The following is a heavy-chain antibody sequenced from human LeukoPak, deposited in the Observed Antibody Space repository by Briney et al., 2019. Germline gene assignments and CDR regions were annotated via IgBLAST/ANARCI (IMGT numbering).Heavy chain of an antibody. CDR1: GGTFSSYA. J-gene: IGHJ4*02. CDR3: AREGYSSSCLDY. CDR2: IIPIFGTA. V-gene: IGHV1-69*05. Sequence: SVKVSCKASGGTFSSYAISWVRQAPGQGLEWMGGIIPIFGTANYAQKFQGRVTITTDESTSTAYMGLSSLRSEDTAVYYCAREGYSSSCLDYWGQGTLVTVSS. D-gene: IGHD6-13*01.